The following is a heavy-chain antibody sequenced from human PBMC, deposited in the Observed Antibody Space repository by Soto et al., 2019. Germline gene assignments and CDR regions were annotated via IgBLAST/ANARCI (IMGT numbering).Heavy chain of an antibody. CDR2: INPNSGNT. J-gene: IGHJ4*02. V-gene: IGHV1-8*02. Sequence: GASVKVSCKASGYTFTGYYMHWVRQAPGQGLEWMGWINPNSGNTGYAQKFQGRVTMTRNTSISTAYMELSSLRSEDTAVYYCARTFYGDNVDYWGEGTLVTLS. CDR3: ARTFYGDNVDY. CDR1: GYTFTGYY. D-gene: IGHD4-17*01.